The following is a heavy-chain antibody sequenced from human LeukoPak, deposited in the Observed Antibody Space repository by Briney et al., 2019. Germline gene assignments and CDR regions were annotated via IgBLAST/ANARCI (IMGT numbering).Heavy chain of an antibody. J-gene: IGHJ4*02. D-gene: IGHD4-17*01. V-gene: IGHV3-48*02. Sequence: GGSLRLSCAASGFSFSTYSMNWVRQAPGKGLEWVSHISGGSDAIYYADSVKGRFTISRDNAKNSLYLQMNSLRDEDTAVYYCARSHDYGDRNFDYWGQGTLVTVSS. CDR3: ARSHDYGDRNFDY. CDR1: GFSFSTYS. CDR2: ISGGSDAI.